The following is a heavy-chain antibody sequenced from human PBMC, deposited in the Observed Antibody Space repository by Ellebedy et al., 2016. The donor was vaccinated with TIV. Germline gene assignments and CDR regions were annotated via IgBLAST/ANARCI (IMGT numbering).Heavy chain of an antibody. CDR3: ARAESGGYAWDY. CDR2: IIPIFGAA. V-gene: IGHV1-69*13. J-gene: IGHJ4*02. CDR1: GYTFTSYG. Sequence: AASVKVSCKTSGYTFTSYGISWVRQAPGQGLEWMGGIIPIFGAANYAQKFQGRVSITADDSTSTAYMELSGLRSEDTAVYFCARAESGGYAWDYWGQGTLVTVSS. D-gene: IGHD5-12*01.